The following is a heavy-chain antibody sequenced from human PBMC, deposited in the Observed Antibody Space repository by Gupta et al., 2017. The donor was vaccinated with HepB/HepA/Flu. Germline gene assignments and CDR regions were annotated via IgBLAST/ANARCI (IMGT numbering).Heavy chain of an antibody. CDR1: GVSFSDYA. D-gene: IGHD6-13*01. CDR2: IWYDGSNK. Sequence: QVQLVESGGGVVQPGRSLRLSCAASGVSFSDYALHWVRQAPGKGREGVAGIWYDGSNKYYADSVKGRFTISRDNSKDTLYLQMNSLRAEDTAVYYCARGYSSSWAYTSEEDAFKIWGQGTMVTVSS. CDR3: ARGYSSSWAYTSEEDAFKI. J-gene: IGHJ3*02. V-gene: IGHV3-33*01.